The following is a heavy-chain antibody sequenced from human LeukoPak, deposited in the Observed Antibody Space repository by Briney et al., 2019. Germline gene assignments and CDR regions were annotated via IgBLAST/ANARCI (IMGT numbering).Heavy chain of an antibody. CDR1: GFTFSHYG. Sequence: PGRSLRLSCATSGFTFSHYGMHWVRQAPGKGLEWVAVMWSDGTNSFYGDPVKGRFTISRDNFQRTVYLQMNSLRAEDTAVYYCAKDAQRGFDYSNSLDKWGQGTLVTVSS. CDR2: MWSDGTNS. D-gene: IGHD4-11*01. J-gene: IGHJ4*02. V-gene: IGHV3-33*06. CDR3: AKDAQRGFDYSNSLDK.